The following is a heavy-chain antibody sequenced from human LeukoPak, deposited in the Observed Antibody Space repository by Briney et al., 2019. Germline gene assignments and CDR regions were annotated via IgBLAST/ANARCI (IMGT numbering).Heavy chain of an antibody. V-gene: IGHV3-48*03. D-gene: IGHD4-17*01. J-gene: IGHJ4*02. CDR1: GFPFSSYE. Sequence: GGSLRLSCAGSGFPFSSYEMNWLRQAPGKGLEWVSHIDSSGITIYYGDSVKGRFTISRDNAKNSIYLQMDSLRVEDTAIYYWARDSVGDLLDYWGQGTPVTVSS. CDR2: IDSSGITI. CDR3: ARDSVGDLLDY.